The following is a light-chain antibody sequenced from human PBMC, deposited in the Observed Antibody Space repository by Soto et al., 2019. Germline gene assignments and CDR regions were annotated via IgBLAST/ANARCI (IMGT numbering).Light chain of an antibody. CDR3: MHGTHWPPT. CDR1: QSLVYSDGNAY. J-gene: IGKJ1*01. V-gene: IGKV2-30*01. CDR2: KAS. Sequence: DVVMTQSPLSLPVTLGQPASISCWSSQSLVYSDGNAYLTWFQQRTGPSPRRLIYKASKPDSGVPDRFSGSGAGTDFTLQINRVEAEDVGIYYCMHGTHWPPTFGRGTRVEIK.